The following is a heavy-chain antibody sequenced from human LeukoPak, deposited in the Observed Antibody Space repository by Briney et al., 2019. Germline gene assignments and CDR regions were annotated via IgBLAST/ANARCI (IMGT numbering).Heavy chain of an antibody. V-gene: IGHV3-30-3*01. D-gene: IGHD6-19*01. CDR2: ISYDGSNK. J-gene: IGHJ6*02. CDR1: GFTFSSYA. CDR3: AKEAVALSGMDV. Sequence: GGSLRLSCAASGFTFSSYAMHWVRQAPGKGLEWVTVISYDGSNKYYADSVKGRFTLSRDNSKNTLYLQMNSLRAEDTAVYYCAKEAVALSGMDVWGQGTTVTVSS.